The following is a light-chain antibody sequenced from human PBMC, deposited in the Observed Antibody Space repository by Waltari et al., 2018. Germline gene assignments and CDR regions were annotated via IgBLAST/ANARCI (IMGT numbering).Light chain of an antibody. Sequence: DIQRTQSPSPLSASVGERVTITCGASQNINKYLHWYQQKPGKAPKLLIYAASSLQSGVPSRFSGGGSGTDFTLTITSLQPGDFATYYCQQASRTLLTFGGGTKVEI. CDR2: AAS. CDR1: QNINKY. J-gene: IGKJ4*01. CDR3: QQASRTLLT. V-gene: IGKV1-39*01.